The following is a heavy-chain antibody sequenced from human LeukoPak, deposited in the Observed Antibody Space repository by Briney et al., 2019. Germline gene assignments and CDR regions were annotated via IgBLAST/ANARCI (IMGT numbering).Heavy chain of an antibody. CDR2: IRYDGSNK. Sequence: GGSLRLSCAASGFTFRSYGMHWVRQAPGKGLEWVAFIRYDGSNKYYADSVKGRFTISRDNSKNTLYLQMNSLRAEDTAVYYCATIWSGYTMAFDYWGQGTLVTVSS. CDR1: GFTFRSYG. CDR3: ATIWSGYTMAFDY. J-gene: IGHJ4*02. D-gene: IGHD3-3*01. V-gene: IGHV3-30*02.